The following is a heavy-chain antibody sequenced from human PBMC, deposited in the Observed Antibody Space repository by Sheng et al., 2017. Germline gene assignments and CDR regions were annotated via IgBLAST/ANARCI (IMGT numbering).Heavy chain of an antibody. V-gene: IGHV3-48*03. D-gene: IGHD2-21*02. CDR1: GFTFSSYE. CDR2: ISSSGSTI. CDR3: ARDRAVVTAIYYYYYGMDV. Sequence: EVQLVESGGGLVQPGGSLRLSCAASGFTFSSYEMNWVRQAPGKGLEWVSYISSSGSTIYYADSVKGRFTISRDNAKNSLYLQMNSLRAEDTAVYYCARDRAVVTAIYYYYYGMDVWGQGTTVTVSS. J-gene: IGHJ6*02.